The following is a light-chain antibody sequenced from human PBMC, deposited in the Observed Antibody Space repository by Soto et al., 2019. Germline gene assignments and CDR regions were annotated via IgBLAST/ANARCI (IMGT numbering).Light chain of an antibody. Sequence: EIVLTQSPRTLSLSPGERATLSCRTSQTLSSSFLAWYQQTPGQAPRLLIYDTSTRAIDIPDRFSGSGSGTDFTLTISRLEHEDFAVYYCQQYGYLGTFGQGTKVEFK. V-gene: IGKV3-20*01. J-gene: IGKJ1*01. CDR2: DTS. CDR1: QTLSSSF. CDR3: QQYGYLGT.